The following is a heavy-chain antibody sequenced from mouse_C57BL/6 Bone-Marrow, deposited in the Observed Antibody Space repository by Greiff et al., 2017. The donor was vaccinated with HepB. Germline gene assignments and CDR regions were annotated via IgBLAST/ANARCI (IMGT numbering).Heavy chain of an antibody. CDR2: INPSNGGT. CDR1: GYTFTSYW. Sequence: VQLQQPGTELVKPGASVKLSCKASGYTFTSYWMHWVKQRPGQGLGWIGNINPSNGGTNYNEKFKSKATLTVDKYSSTAYMQRSSLTSEDSAVYYCARGGTTVVARNYAMDYWGQGTSVTVSS. CDR3: ARGGTTVVARNYAMDY. V-gene: IGHV1-53*01. J-gene: IGHJ4*01. D-gene: IGHD1-1*01.